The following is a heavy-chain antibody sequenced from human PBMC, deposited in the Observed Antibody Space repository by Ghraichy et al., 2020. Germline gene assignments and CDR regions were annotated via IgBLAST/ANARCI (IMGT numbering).Heavy chain of an antibody. V-gene: IGHV3-33*01. CDR2: IWYDGSEK. J-gene: IGHJ4*02. D-gene: IGHD2-21*02. CDR3: ARDQAEHCGGDCYYNYLDY. Sequence: GGSLRLSCAASGFSFSSYAMHWVRQAPGKGLEWVAVIWYDGSEKYFADSVKGRFTISRDNSKNTLYLQVNSLRAEDTAVYYCARDQAEHCGGDCYYNYLDYWGRGTLVTVSS. CDR1: GFSFSSYA.